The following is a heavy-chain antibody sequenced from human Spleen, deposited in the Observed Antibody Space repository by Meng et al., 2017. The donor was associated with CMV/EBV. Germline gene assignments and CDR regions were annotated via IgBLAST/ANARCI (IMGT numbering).Heavy chain of an antibody. CDR1: GFIFSSYS. V-gene: IGHV3-48*04. Sequence: GGSLRLSCAASGFIFSSYSMNWVRQAPGKGLEWVSYISSSSSTIYYADSVKGRFTISRDNAKNSLYLQMNSLRAEDTAVYYCARRNHCSSTSCSHYYYGMDVWGQGTTVTVSS. CDR3: ARRNHCSSTSCSHYYYGMDV. J-gene: IGHJ6*02. CDR2: ISSSSSTI. D-gene: IGHD2-2*01.